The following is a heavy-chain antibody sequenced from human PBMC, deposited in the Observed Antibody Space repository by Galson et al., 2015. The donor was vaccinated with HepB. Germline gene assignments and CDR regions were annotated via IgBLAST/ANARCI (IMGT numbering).Heavy chain of an antibody. CDR2: INSDGSST. Sequence: SLRLSCAASGFTFSSYWMHWVRQAPGKGLVWVSRINSDGSSTSYADSVKGRFTISRDNAKNTLYLQMNSLRAEDTAVYYCARGPDRTGVDYWGQGTLVTVSS. J-gene: IGHJ4*02. CDR1: GFTFSSYW. V-gene: IGHV3-74*01. CDR3: ARGPDRTGVDY. D-gene: IGHD1-14*01.